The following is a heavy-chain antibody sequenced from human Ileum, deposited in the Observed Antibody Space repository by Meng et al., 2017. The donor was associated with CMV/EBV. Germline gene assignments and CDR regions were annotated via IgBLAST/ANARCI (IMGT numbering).Heavy chain of an antibody. Sequence: SGGTFSRYTISWVRQAPGQGLEWMGRIIPILGIANYAQKFQGRVTITADKSTSTAYMELSSLRSEDTAVYYCARVQRGPTSAGWFDPWGQGTLVTVSS. D-gene: IGHD1-1*01. CDR3: ARVQRGPTSAGWFDP. J-gene: IGHJ5*02. CDR1: GGTFSRYT. CDR2: IIPILGIA. V-gene: IGHV1-69*02.